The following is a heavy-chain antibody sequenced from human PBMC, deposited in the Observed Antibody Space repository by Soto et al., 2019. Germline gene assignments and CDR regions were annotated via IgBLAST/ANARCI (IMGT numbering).Heavy chain of an antibody. V-gene: IGHV3-53*01. CDR2: IYSGGST. Sequence: GGSLRLSCAASGFTVSSNYMSWVRQAPGKGLEWVSVIYSGGSTYYADSVKGRFTISRDNSKNTLYLQMNSLRAEDTAVYYCARGVTGGRGAVDIGGQGTMVTVSS. CDR3: ARGVTGGRGAVDI. D-gene: IGHD1-20*01. J-gene: IGHJ3*02. CDR1: GFTVSSNY.